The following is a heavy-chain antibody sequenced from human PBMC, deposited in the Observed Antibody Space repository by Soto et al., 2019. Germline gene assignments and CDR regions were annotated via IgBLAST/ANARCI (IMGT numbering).Heavy chain of an antibody. D-gene: IGHD4-4*01. CDR3: ARGMTTVTTLDY. CDR1: GGSISGYY. J-gene: IGHJ4*02. V-gene: IGHV4-59*12. CDR2: IYSSGST. Sequence: SETLSLTCTVSGGSISGYYWSWIRQPPGKGLEWIGYIYSSGSTNYNPSLKSRVTISVDRSKNQFSLKLSSVTAADTAVYYCARGMTTVTTLDYWGQGTLVTVSS.